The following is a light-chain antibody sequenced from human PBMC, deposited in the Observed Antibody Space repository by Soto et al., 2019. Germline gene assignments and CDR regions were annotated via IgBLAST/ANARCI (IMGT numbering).Light chain of an antibody. CDR2: DVS. J-gene: IGLJ1*01. CDR1: SRDVCGYNY. CDR3: CSYAGSYAFV. Sequence: SVLTQPRSVSGSPGHSVTISCTGTSRDVCGYNYVSLYQQHPGKAPKLMIYDVSKRPSGVPDRFSGSKSGNTASLTISGLQAEDEADYYCCSYAGSYAFVFGTGTKVTVL. V-gene: IGLV2-11*01.